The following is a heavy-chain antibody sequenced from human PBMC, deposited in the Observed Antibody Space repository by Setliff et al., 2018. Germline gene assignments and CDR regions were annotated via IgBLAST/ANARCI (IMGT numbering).Heavy chain of an antibody. Sequence: GASVKVSCKASGGTFSSYAISWVRQAPGQGLEWMGGIIPIFGTANYAQKFQGRVTITADESTSTAYMELSSLRSEDTAVYYCAREGPFIAAAGTAWFDPWGQGTLVTVSS. CDR3: AREGPFIAAAGTAWFDP. CDR1: GGTFSSYA. D-gene: IGHD6-13*01. CDR2: IIPIFGTA. J-gene: IGHJ5*02. V-gene: IGHV1-69*13.